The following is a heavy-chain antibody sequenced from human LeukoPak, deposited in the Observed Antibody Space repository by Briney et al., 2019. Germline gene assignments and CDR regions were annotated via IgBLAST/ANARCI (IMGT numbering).Heavy chain of an antibody. D-gene: IGHD3-10*01. CDR2: ISSSGSTI. V-gene: IGHV3-48*04. CDR1: GFIVRTYG. Sequence: GGSLRLSCAASGFIVRTYGMHWVRQAPGKGLEWVSYISSSGSTIYYADSVKGRFTISRDNAKNSLYLQMNSLRAEDTAVYYCARDHGPSYYGSGSPYNWFDPLGQGTLVTVSS. J-gene: IGHJ5*02. CDR3: ARDHGPSYYGSGSPYNWFDP.